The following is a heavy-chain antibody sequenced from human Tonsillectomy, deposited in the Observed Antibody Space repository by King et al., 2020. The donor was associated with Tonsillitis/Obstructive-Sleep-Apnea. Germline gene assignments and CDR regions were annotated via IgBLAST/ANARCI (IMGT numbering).Heavy chain of an antibody. CDR2: ISGSGGST. CDR1: GFTFSSYA. J-gene: IGHJ6*02. V-gene: IGHV3-23*04. D-gene: IGHD1-1*01. CDR3: ARTGTTSEDALDV. Sequence: VQLVESGGGLVQPGGSLRLSCAASGFTFSSYATSWVRQAPGKGLEWVSSISGSGGSTYYADSVKGRFTISRDNSKNTLYLQMSSLRAEDTAIYYCARTGTTSEDALDVWGQGTTVTVSS.